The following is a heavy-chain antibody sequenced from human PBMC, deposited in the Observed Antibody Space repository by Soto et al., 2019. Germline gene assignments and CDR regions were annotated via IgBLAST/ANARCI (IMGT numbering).Heavy chain of an antibody. CDR2: IYYSGYT. D-gene: IGHD3-16*01. CDR3: ARHNGPLYVGYYYDMDV. V-gene: IGHV4-39*01. CDR1: GGSISSSSYY. Sequence: QLQLQESGPGLVKPSETLSLTCTVSGGSISSSSYYWGWIRQPPGKGLEWIGSIYYSGYTYYNPSPKRPVTISVDTSKNPFSLNLSSVTAADTAVYYCARHNGPLYVGYYYDMDVWGQGTTVTVSS. J-gene: IGHJ6*02.